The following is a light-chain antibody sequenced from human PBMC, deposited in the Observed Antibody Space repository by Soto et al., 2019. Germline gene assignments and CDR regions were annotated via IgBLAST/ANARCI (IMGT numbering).Light chain of an antibody. J-gene: IGLJ1*01. V-gene: IGLV2-14*03. CDR2: DVS. CDR3: SSYTTSNTRQIV. Sequence: QSVLTQPASVSGSPGQSITISCTGTSSDVGGYNYVSWYQHHPGKAPKLIIYDVSNRPSGVSNRFSGSKSGNTASLTISGLQPEDVADYYSSSYTTSNTRQIVFGTGTK. CDR1: SSDVGGYNY.